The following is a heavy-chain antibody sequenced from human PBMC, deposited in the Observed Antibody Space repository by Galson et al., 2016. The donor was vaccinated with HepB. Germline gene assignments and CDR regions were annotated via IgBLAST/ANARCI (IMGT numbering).Heavy chain of an antibody. V-gene: IGHV2-70*11. D-gene: IGHD3-16*01. CDR2: IDWDDDT. CDR3: ARMITGSPDYYYHGVDV. J-gene: IGHJ6*02. CDR1: GFSLSTSGVC. Sequence: PALVKPTQTLTLTCTFSGFSLSTSGVCVTWIRQPPGKALEFLARIDWDDDTCYRTSLKTRLTISKDTAKNTVVLTMTNMDPVDTAKYYCARMITGSPDYYYHGVDVWGQGTSVTVSS.